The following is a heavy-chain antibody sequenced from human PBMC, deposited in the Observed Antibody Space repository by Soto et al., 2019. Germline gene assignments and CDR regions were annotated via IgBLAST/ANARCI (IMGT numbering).Heavy chain of an antibody. CDR1: GGAFSSYA. J-gene: IGHJ5*02. CDR3: ARGPRYCSTTTCFSGVTWFDP. CDR2: IIPIFGTA. Sequence: SVKVSCKASGGAFSSYAISWVRQAPGQGLEWMGGIIPIFGTANYAQKVQGRVTLTTDSSTSTTYMELRSLRSDDTAVYYCARGPRYCSTTTCFSGVTWFDPWGQGTLVTVSS. V-gene: IGHV1-69*05. D-gene: IGHD2-2*01.